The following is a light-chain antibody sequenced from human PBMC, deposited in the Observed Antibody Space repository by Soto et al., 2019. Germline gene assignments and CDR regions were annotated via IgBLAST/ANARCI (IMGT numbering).Light chain of an antibody. CDR3: QQYGGSPIT. J-gene: IGKJ5*01. CDR1: QSVTTR. CDR2: GAS. Sequence: EIVLTQSPDTLSLSPGVRATLSCRASQSVTTRLAWYQQKPGQPPRLLISGASVRASGVPVRISGSGSGTDFTLTISRLEPEDFALYYCQQYGGSPITFGLGTRLEVK. V-gene: IGKV3-20*01.